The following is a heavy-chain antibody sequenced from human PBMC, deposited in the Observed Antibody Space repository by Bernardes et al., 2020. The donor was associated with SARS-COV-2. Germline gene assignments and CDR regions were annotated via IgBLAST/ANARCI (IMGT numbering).Heavy chain of an antibody. CDR2: IKQDGSEK. J-gene: IGHJ4*02. V-gene: IGHV3-7*01. Sequence: GGSLRLSCAASGFSFSSYWMSWVRRAPGKGLEWVANIKQDGSEKYYVDSVEGRFTISRDNSKNSLYLQMNSLRADDTDVYYCARAPNDFWSGSSFDCWGQGTLVTVSS. CDR1: GFSFSSYW. CDR3: ARAPNDFWSGSSFDC. D-gene: IGHD3-3*01.